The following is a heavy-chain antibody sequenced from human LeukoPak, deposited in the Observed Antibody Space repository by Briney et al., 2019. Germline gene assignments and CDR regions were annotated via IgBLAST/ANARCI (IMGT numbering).Heavy chain of an antibody. Sequence: ASVKVSCKASGYTFTGYYMHWVRQAPGQGLEWMGWINPNSGGTNYAQKFQGRVTMTRDTSISTAYMELSSLRSEDTAVYYCARGRKYYGSGNYYYYMDVWGKGTTVTISS. V-gene: IGHV1-2*02. CDR1: GYTFTGYY. D-gene: IGHD3-10*01. J-gene: IGHJ6*03. CDR3: ARGRKYYGSGNYYYYMDV. CDR2: INPNSGGT.